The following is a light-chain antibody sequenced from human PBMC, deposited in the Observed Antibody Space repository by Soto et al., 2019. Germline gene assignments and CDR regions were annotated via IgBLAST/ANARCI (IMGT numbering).Light chain of an antibody. J-gene: IGLJ3*02. CDR1: SSDVGGYDF. V-gene: IGLV2-11*02. Sequence: QSALTQPRSVSGSPGQSVPISCTGTSSDVGGYDFVSWYQQHPGKAPKLIIFDVTTRSSEAPDRFSGSKSGNSASLTSSGLRAEDEDDYFCCSYAGSYSLGVFGGGTKLTVL. CDR2: DVT. CDR3: CSYAGSYSLGV.